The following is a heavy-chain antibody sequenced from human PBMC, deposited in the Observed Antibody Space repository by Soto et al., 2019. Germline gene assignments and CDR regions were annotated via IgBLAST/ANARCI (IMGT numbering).Heavy chain of an antibody. V-gene: IGHV1-69*13. CDR2: IIPIFGTA. Sequence: GASVKVSCKASGGTFSSYAISWVRQAPGQGLEWMGGIIPIFGTANYAQKFQGRVTITADESTSTAYMELSSLRSEDTAVYYCARPVLAAMSYYGMDVWGQGTTVTVSS. CDR1: GGTFSSYA. J-gene: IGHJ6*02. D-gene: IGHD2-2*01. CDR3: ARPVLAAMSYYGMDV.